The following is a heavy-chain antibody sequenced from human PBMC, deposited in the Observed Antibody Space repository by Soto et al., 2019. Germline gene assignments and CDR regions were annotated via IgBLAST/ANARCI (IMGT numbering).Heavy chain of an antibody. CDR3: ARDRWGRVPTQYYYYYGMDV. V-gene: IGHV1-2*04. Sequence: ASVKVSCKASGYSLSGYYMHWLRQAPGQGLEWMGWINPNSGATSYAQKFQGWVTMTRDTSISTAYMELSSLKSDDTAVYYCARDRWGRVPTQYYYYYGMDVWGQGTTATVS. CDR1: GYSLSGYY. J-gene: IGHJ6*02. D-gene: IGHD2-8*02. CDR2: INPNSGAT.